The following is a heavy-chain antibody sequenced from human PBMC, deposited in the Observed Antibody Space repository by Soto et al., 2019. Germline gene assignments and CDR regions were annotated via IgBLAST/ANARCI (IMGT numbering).Heavy chain of an antibody. V-gene: IGHV1-2*02. CDR3: ASHMVRGVNY. CDR1: GYTFTGYY. J-gene: IGHJ4*02. D-gene: IGHD3-10*01. CDR2: INPDSGGT. Sequence: QVQLVQSGAKVRKPGASLKVSCKASGYTFTGYYMNWVRQAPGQGLEWMGWINPDSGGTNYAQKFQGRVTMTRDTSISTAYMELSRLRSDDTAVYYCASHMVRGVNYWGQGTLVTVSS.